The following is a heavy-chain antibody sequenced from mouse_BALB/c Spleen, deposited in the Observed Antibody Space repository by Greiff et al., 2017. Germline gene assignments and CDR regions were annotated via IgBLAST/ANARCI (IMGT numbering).Heavy chain of an antibody. J-gene: IGHJ4*01. V-gene: IGHV5-6-4*01. CDR2: ISSGGSYT. CDR1: GFTFSSYT. D-gene: IGHD2-4*01. Sequence: EVKLVESGGGLVKPGGSLKLSCAASGFTFSSYTMSWVRQTPEKRLEWVASISSGGSYTYYPDSVKGRFTISRDNAKNTLYLQMSSLKSEDTAMYYCTRATYYDPYYAMDYWGQGTSVTVSS. CDR3: TRATYYDPYYAMDY.